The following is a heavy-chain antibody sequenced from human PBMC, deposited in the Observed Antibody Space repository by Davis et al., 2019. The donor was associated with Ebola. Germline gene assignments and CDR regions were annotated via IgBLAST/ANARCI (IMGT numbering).Heavy chain of an antibody. CDR3: ARDSVPTISVGMDV. V-gene: IGHV4-59*01. Sequence: SETLSLTCTVSDASISAYCWSWIRQPPGKGLEWIGHIYYRVNTNYNPSLKGRVTMSVDRSNNQFSMHLTSVTAADTAIYYCARDSVPTISVGMDVWGQGTTVTVSS. J-gene: IGHJ6*02. D-gene: IGHD3-9*01. CDR1: DASISAYC. CDR2: IYYRVNT.